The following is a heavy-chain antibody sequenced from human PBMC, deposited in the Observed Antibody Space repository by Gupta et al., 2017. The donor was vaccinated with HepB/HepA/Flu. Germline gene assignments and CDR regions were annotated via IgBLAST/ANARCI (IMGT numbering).Heavy chain of an antibody. CDR3: ARRGATVDY. J-gene: IGHJ4*02. D-gene: IGHD1-26*01. CDR1: GFTVSSNY. CDR2: RYSGGST. Sequence: EVPLVESGGGLVQPGGSLRLSCAASGFTVSSNYMSWVRQAPGKGLEWVSVRYSGGSTDYADSVKGRCTISRDNSKTTLYLQMNSLRAEDTAVYYCARRGATVDYWGQGARVTVSS. V-gene: IGHV3-66*04.